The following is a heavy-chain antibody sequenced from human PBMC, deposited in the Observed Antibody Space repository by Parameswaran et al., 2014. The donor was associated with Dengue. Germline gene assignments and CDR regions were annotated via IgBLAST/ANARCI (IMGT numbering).Heavy chain of an antibody. D-gene: IGHD3-10*01. J-gene: IGHJ4*02. CDR3: ARDLGELLLDY. V-gene: IGHV3-33*01. CDR2: IWHDGSHK. Sequence: WIRQPPGKGLEWVAVIWHDGSHKYYADSVEGRFTVSRDTSKNTVYMEMNSLRVEDTAVYYCARDLGELLLDYWGQGTLVTV.